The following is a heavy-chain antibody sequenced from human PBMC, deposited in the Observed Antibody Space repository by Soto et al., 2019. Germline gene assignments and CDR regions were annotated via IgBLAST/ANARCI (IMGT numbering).Heavy chain of an antibody. CDR1: GYTFTSYD. CDR3: ARRDSSSLYVYYYYCMDV. J-gene: IGHJ6*02. CDR2: MNPNSGNT. D-gene: IGHD6-13*01. Sequence: GASVKVSCKASGYTFTSYDIDWVRQATGQGLEWMGWMNPNSGNTGYAQKFQGRVTMTRNTTISTAYMELNSLGSEDTAVYYCARRDSSSLYVYYYYCMDVWGQGTTVTVSS. V-gene: IGHV1-8*01.